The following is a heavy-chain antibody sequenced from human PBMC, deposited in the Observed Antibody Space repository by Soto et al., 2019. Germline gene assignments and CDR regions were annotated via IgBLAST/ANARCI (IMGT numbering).Heavy chain of an antibody. Sequence: PSETLALTCTVSGGSISSGDYYWSWIRQPPGKGLEWIGYVFYTGSSYFYNPSLKSRLTMSMDTSKNQFSLKLSSVTAADTAVYYWFRDSVQIRDVLDYRGQGTPVTGS. J-gene: IGHJ4*02. V-gene: IGHV4-30-4*01. CDR1: GGSISSGDYY. CDR3: FRDSVQIRDVLDY. D-gene: IGHD1-1*01. CDR2: VFYTGSS.